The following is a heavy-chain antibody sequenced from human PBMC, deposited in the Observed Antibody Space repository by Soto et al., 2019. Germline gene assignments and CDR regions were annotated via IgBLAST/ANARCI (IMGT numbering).Heavy chain of an antibody. CDR2: INPKSGGT. CDR3: ARGDSTDCSNGVCSFFYNHDMDV. J-gene: IGHJ6*02. CDR1: GYSFTDYH. Sequence: ASVKVSCKASGYSFTDYHIRWVRQAPGQGLEWLGRINPKSGGTSTAQKFQGWVTMTTDTSISTASMELTRLTSDDTAIYYCARGDSTDCSNGVCSFFYNHDMDVWGQGTTVTVSS. D-gene: IGHD2-8*01. V-gene: IGHV1-2*04.